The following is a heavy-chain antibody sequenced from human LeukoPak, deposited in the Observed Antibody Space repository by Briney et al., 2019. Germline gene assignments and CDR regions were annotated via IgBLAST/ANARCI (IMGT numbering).Heavy chain of an antibody. Sequence: GGSLRLPCAASGFTFSSYAMSWVRQAPGKGLEWVSAISGSVGSTYYADSVKGRFTISRDNSKNTLHLQVNSLRAEDTAVYYCAKDGHLVGWQLANHYYYGMDVWGQGTTVTVSS. D-gene: IGHD6-6*01. V-gene: IGHV3-23*01. CDR1: GFTFSSYA. CDR2: ISGSVGST. J-gene: IGHJ6*02. CDR3: AKDGHLVGWQLANHYYYGMDV.